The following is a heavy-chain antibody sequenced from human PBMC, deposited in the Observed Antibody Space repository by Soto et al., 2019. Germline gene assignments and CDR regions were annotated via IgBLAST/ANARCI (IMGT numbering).Heavy chain of an antibody. J-gene: IGHJ6*03. CDR2: IYYSGST. CDR3: ARIRASGYYYYYMDV. D-gene: IGHD3-3*02. Sequence: SETLSLTCTVSGGSISSYYWSWSRQPPGKGLEWIGYIYYSGSTNYNPSLKSRVTISVDTSKNQFSLKLSSVTAADTAVYYCARIRASGYYYYYMDVWGKGTTVTVSS. CDR1: GGSISSYY. V-gene: IGHV4-59*01.